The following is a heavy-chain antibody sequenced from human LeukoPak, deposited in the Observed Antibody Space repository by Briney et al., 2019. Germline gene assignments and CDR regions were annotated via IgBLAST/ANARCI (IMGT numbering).Heavy chain of an antibody. D-gene: IGHD3-22*01. CDR2: ISGSGSST. J-gene: IGHJ5*02. CDR1: GFTFSNYA. CDR3: AEDTYDSSGYYPYNWFDP. V-gene: IGHV3-23*01. Sequence: GGSLRLSCAASGFTFSNYAMNWVRQAPGKGLEWVSVISGSGSSTYYADSVEGRFTISRDNSKNTLYLQMNSLRIEDTAVYYCAEDTYDSSGYYPYNWFDPWGQGTLVTVSS.